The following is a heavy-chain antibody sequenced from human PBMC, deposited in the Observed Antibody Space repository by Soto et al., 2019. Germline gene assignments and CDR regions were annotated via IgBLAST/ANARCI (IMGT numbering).Heavy chain of an antibody. CDR2: ISAYNGNT. Sequence: SVKVSCKASGYTITSYGISWVRQAPGQGLEWMGWISAYNGNTNYAQKLQGRVTMTTDTSTSTAYMELRSLRSDDTAVYYCARDRGDSSSWYISYYYYGMDVWGQGTTVTVSS. CDR1: GYTITSYG. D-gene: IGHD6-13*01. J-gene: IGHJ6*02. V-gene: IGHV1-18*01. CDR3: ARDRGDSSSWYISYYYYGMDV.